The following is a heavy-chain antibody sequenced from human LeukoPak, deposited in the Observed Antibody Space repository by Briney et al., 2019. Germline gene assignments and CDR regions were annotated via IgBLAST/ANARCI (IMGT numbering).Heavy chain of an antibody. V-gene: IGHV4-59*08. CDR1: GGSISSYY. CDR2: IYYSGST. Sequence: SETLSLTCTVSGGSISSYYWSWIRQPPGKGLEWIGYIYYSGSTNYNPSLKSRVNISVDTSKNQFSLKLSSVTAADTAVYYCARLPFFAGGPDYWGQGTLVTVSS. D-gene: IGHD3-10*01. J-gene: IGHJ4*02. CDR3: ARLPFFAGGPDY.